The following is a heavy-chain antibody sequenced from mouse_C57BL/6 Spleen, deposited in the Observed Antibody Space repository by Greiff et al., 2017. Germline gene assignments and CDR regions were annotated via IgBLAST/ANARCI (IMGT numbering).Heavy chain of an antibody. CDR3: TTGQLFAY. V-gene: IGHV14-4*01. Sequence: EVQLQQSGAELVRPGASVKLSCTASGFNIKDDYMHWVKQRPEQGLEWIGWIDPENGDTEYASKFQGKATITADTSSNTAYLQLSSLTSEDTAVYYCTTGQLFAYWGQGTLVTVSA. J-gene: IGHJ3*01. CDR1: GFNIKDDY. CDR2: IDPENGDT. D-gene: IGHD3-3*01.